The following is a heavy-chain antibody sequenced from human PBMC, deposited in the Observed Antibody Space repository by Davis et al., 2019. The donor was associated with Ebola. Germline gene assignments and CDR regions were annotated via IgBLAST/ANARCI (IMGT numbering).Heavy chain of an antibody. CDR2: INHSGST. CDR1: GGSFSGYY. V-gene: IGHV4-34*01. J-gene: IGHJ5*02. CDR3: ARGIWFDP. Sequence: SQTLSLTCAVYGGSFSGYYWSWIRQPPGKGLEWIGEINHSGSTNYNPSLKSRVTISVDTSKNQFSLKLSSVTAADTAVYYCARGIWFDPWGQGTLVTVSS.